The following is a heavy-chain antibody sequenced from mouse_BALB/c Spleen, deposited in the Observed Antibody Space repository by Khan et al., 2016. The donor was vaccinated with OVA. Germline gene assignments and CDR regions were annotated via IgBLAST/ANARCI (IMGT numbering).Heavy chain of an antibody. V-gene: IGHV5-17*02. D-gene: IGHD2-4*01. CDR1: GFTFSSFG. CDR3: TRSMITTWYFDV. J-gene: IGHJ1*01. CDR2: ISFGSATI. Sequence: EVELVESGGGLVQPGGSRTLSCAASGFTFSSFGMHWVRQAPEKGLEWVAYISFGSATIYYADTVKGRFTISRDKPKNTLFLQMTSLRSEDTGMYYCTRSMITTWYFDVWGAGTTVTVSS.